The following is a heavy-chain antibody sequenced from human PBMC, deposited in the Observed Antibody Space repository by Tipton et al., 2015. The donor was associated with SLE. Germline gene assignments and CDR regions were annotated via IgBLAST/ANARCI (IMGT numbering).Heavy chain of an antibody. CDR1: GGSISSSSYY. Sequence: TLSLTCTVSGGSISSSSYYWGWIRQPPGKGLEWIGSIYHSGSTYYNPSLKSRVTISVDTSKNQFSLKLSSVTAADTAVYYCARDPGGDYPLYGMDVWGQGTTVTVSS. V-gene: IGHV4-39*07. CDR3: ARDPGGDYPLYGMDV. D-gene: IGHD3-16*01. J-gene: IGHJ6*02. CDR2: IYHSGST.